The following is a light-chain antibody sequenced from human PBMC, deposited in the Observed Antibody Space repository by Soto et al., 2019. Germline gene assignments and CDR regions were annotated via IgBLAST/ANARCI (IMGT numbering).Light chain of an antibody. V-gene: IGLV2-11*01. J-gene: IGLJ1*01. Sequence: QSALPQPRSVSGSPGQSVTISCTGTSSDVGGYNYVSWYQQHLGKAPKLMIYDVSKRPSGVPDRFSGSKSGNTASLTISGLQAEDEADYYCCSYAGSYTYVFGTGTKVSVL. CDR2: DVS. CDR1: SSDVGGYNY. CDR3: CSYAGSYTYV.